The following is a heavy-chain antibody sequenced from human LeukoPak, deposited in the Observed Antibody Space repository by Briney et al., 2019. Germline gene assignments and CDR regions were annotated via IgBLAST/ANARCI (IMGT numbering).Heavy chain of an antibody. Sequence: GGSLRLSCAASGFTFSSYAMSWVRQAPGKGLEWVSAISGSNGSTYYADSVKGRFTISRDNSKNTLYLQMNSLRAEDTAVYYCAKGWSLATYYFDYWGQGTLVTVSS. CDR2: ISGSNGST. CDR3: AKGWSLATYYFDY. J-gene: IGHJ4*02. V-gene: IGHV3-23*01. D-gene: IGHD2-15*01. CDR1: GFTFSSYA.